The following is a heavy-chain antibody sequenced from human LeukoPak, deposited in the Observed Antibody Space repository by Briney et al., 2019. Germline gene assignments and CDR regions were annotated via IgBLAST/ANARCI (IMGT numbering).Heavy chain of an antibody. CDR2: IKSDGGLT. CDR1: GFTFSAYW. Sequence: GGSLRLSCAASGFTFSAYWMHWVRQVPGKGLVWVSRIKSDGGLTNYADSVKGRFTISRDNTKNTLYLQLNSLRAEDTAVYYCATGNYNRPFDYWGQGTLVTVSS. V-gene: IGHV3-74*01. J-gene: IGHJ4*02. D-gene: IGHD1-7*01. CDR3: ATGNYNRPFDY.